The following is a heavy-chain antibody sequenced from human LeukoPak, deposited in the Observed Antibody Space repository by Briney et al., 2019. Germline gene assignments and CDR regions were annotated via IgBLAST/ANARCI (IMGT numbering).Heavy chain of an antibody. CDR2: ISRGGSPI. CDR1: GFTFSSYE. Sequence: GGSLGLSCAASGFTFSSYEMNWVRQAPGKGLEWVSSISRGGSPIFYADSVRGRFTTSRDNAKKSLFLQMTSLRAEDTAVYYCARALNDILTGYYTDYWGQGTLVTVSS. CDR3: ARALNDILTGYYTDY. J-gene: IGHJ4*02. D-gene: IGHD3-9*01. V-gene: IGHV3-48*03.